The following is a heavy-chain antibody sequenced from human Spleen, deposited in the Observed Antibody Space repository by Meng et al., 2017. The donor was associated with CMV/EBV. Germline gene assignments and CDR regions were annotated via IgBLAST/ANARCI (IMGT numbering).Heavy chain of an antibody. V-gene: IGHV3-23*01. CDR3: AKDRHGDYNWFDS. D-gene: IGHD7-27*01. J-gene: IGHJ5*01. CDR2: ISGSGGST. CDR1: GFTFSSYA. Sequence: GESLKISCAASGFTFSSYAMSWVRQAPGKGLEWVSAISGSGGSTYYADSVKGRFTISRDNSKNTLYLQMNSLRPEDTALYYCAKDRHGDYNWFDSWGQGTLVTVSS.